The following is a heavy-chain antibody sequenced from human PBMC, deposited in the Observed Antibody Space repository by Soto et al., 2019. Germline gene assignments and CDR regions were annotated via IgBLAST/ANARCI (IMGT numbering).Heavy chain of an antibody. Sequence: VQLVESGGGLVQPGSSLRLSCAASGFTFDDYAMHWVRQAPGKGLEWVSGISWKSGSVDYADSVKGRFTISRDNAKNSLYLQMNSLRAEDTALYFCAKDIASSPFYLDCWGQGTLVTVSS. CDR1: GFTFDDYA. CDR3: AKDIASSPFYLDC. V-gene: IGHV3-9*01. J-gene: IGHJ4*02. CDR2: ISWKSGSV. D-gene: IGHD2-2*01.